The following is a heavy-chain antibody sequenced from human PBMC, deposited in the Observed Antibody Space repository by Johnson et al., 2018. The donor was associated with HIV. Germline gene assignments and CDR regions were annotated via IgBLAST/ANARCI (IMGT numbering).Heavy chain of an antibody. CDR1: GFTFSTSW. J-gene: IGHJ3*02. CDR3: VRGGAVAPSSGFDI. CDR2: INQDGVEK. Sequence: VPLVESGGGLVQPGGSLRLSCAASGFTFSTSWMSWVRQAPGKGLGWVANINQDGVEKYYVDSVKGRFTISRDNATNSLFLQMNIVRDEDTAVYYCVRGGAVAPSSGFDIWGQGTKVTVSS. D-gene: IGHD6-19*01. V-gene: IGHV3-7*05.